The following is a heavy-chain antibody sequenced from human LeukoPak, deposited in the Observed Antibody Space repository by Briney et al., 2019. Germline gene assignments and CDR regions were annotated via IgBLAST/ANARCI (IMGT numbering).Heavy chain of an antibody. CDR1: GFTFSDYY. CDR2: ISNSGTTR. V-gene: IGHV3-11*04. Sequence: GGSLRLSCAASGFTFSDYYMSWIRQAPGRGLEWVSYISNSGTTRYYADSVKGRFTISRDDAKNSLYLQMNSLRAEDTAVYYCARDQTGITVAATGWFDPWGQGTLVTVSS. D-gene: IGHD6-19*01. J-gene: IGHJ5*02. CDR3: ARDQTGITVAATGWFDP.